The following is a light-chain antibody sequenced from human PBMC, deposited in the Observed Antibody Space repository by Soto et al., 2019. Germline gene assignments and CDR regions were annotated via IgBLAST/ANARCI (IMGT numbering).Light chain of an antibody. CDR3: LHDYNYPYT. V-gene: IGKV1-6*01. CDR1: QVIRND. Sequence: AIQMTQFPSSLSASVGARVTITCRASQVIRNDLGWYQQKSGKAPKLLIFGASTLQSGVPSRFSGSGSGTDFTLTISSLQPEDFATYYCLHDYNYPYTFGQGTKVESK. CDR2: GAS. J-gene: IGKJ2*01.